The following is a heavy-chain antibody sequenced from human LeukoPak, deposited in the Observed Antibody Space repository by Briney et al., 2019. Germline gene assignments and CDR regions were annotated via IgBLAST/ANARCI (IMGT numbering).Heavy chain of an antibody. V-gene: IGHV1-69*04. Sequence: GASVKVSSKASGYTFTAYYMHWVRQAPGQGREWMGRIIPLLGIANYTQKFQGRVTVTAHKSTSTAYMELSSLRSEDTAVYYCARGQGSGWYNGGDDFDIWGQGTMVTVSS. J-gene: IGHJ3*02. CDR2: IIPLLGIA. D-gene: IGHD6-19*01. CDR3: ARGQGSGWYNGGDDFDI. CDR1: GYTFTAYY.